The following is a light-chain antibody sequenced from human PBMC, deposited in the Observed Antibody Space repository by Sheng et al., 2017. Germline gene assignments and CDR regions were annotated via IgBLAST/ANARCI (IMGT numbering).Light chain of an antibody. CDR3: QQYESYPS. J-gene: IGKJ2*03. CDR2: TTS. V-gene: IGKV1-39*01. Sequence: DIQMTQSPSSLSASVGDRVTITCRASQSISNHLIWYQQKSGKAPKFLMHTTSSLQSGVPSRFSGSGSGTEFTLTINSLQPDDFATYYCQQYESYPSFGQGAKVEIK. CDR1: QSISNH.